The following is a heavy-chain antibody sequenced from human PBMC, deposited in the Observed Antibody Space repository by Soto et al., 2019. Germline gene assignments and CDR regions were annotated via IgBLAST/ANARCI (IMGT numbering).Heavy chain of an antibody. Sequence: SETLSLTCPVSGGSISSYYWSWIRQPPGKGLEWIGYIYYSGSTYYNPSLKSRVTMSIDTSKNQFSLNLNSVTAADTAVYYCTRRLRVVARIYYIDYWGQGTLVTVSS. CDR1: GGSISSYY. CDR2: IYYSGST. CDR3: TRRLRVVARIYYIDY. V-gene: IGHV4-59*04. J-gene: IGHJ4*02. D-gene: IGHD5-12*01.